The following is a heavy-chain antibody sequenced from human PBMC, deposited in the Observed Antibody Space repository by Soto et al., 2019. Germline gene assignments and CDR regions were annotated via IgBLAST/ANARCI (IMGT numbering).Heavy chain of an antibody. J-gene: IGHJ4*02. Sequence: ESLKISCKGSGYSFTSYWIGWVRQMPGKGLEWMGIIYPGDSDTRYSPSFQGQVTISADKSISTAYLQWSSLKASDTAMYYCASLYCSSTSCSLGYFDYWGQGTLVTVSS. CDR1: GYSFTSYW. D-gene: IGHD2-2*01. CDR2: IYPGDSDT. V-gene: IGHV5-51*01. CDR3: ASLYCSSTSCSLGYFDY.